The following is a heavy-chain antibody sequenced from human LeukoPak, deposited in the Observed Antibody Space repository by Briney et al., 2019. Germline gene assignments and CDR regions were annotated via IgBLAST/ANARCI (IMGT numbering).Heavy chain of an antibody. CDR2: IYYSGST. D-gene: IGHD4-17*01. V-gene: IGHV4-4*08. CDR3: ARERHGDYLFDY. Sequence: PSETLSLTCTVSGGSISSYYWSWIRQPPGKGLEWIGYIYYSGSTNYNPSPKSRVTISVDTSKNQFSLKLSSVTAADTAVYYCARERHGDYLFDYWGQGTLVTVSS. CDR1: GGSISSYY. J-gene: IGHJ4*02.